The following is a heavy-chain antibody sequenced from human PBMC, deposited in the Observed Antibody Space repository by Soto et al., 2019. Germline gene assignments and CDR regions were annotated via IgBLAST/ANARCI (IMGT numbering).Heavy chain of an antibody. CDR1: GYSFINYW. D-gene: IGHD2-15*01. V-gene: IGHV5-51*01. CDR3: ARPDNNYVAS. J-gene: IGHJ4*02. Sequence: PGESLKIPRKASGYSFINYWIGWVRQMPRKGLEWIAIIKPGNSETRYSTAFQGQVTNSADKSITTTYLQWDSLKASDTAMYYCARPDNNYVASWGQGALVTVSS. CDR2: IKPGNSET.